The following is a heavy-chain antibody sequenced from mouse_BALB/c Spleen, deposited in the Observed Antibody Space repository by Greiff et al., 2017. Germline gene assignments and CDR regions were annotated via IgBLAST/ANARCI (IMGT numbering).Heavy chain of an antibody. J-gene: IGHJ2*01. V-gene: IGHV7-3*02. CDR1: GFTFTDYY. CDR3: ARDPYGYDY. Sequence: EVKLVESGGGLVQPGGSLRLSCATSGFTFTDYYMSWVRQPPGKALEWLGFIRNKANGYTTEYSASVKGRFTISRDNSQSILYLQMNTLRAEDSATYYCARDPYGYDYWGQGTTLTVSS. CDR2: IRNKANGYTT. D-gene: IGHD1-2*01.